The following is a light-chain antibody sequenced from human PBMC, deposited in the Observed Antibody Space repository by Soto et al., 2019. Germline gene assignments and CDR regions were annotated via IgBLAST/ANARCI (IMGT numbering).Light chain of an antibody. V-gene: IGLV2-23*01. CDR1: SSDVGSYIL. CDR2: EGS. J-gene: IGLJ2*01. Sequence: QSALTQPSSVSGSPGQSITISCTGTSSDVGSYILVSWYQQHPGKAPKLMIYEGSKRTSGVSNRFSGSQSGNTASLTISGLQAEDEAYYYCCSYAGSTSVVVFGGGTKVTVL. CDR3: CSYAGSTSVVV.